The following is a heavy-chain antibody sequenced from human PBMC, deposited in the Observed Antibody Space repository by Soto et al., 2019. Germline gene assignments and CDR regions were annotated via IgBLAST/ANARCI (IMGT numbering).Heavy chain of an antibody. CDR3: ASASSVASYYFDY. J-gene: IGHJ4*02. CDR2: INAGNGNT. CDR1: GYTFTSYA. D-gene: IGHD6-19*01. V-gene: IGHV1-3*01. Sequence: ASVKVSCKASGYTFTSYAMHWVRQAPGQRLEWMGWINAGNGNTKYSRKFQGRVTITRDTSASTAYMELSSLRSEDTAVYYCASASSVASYYFDYWGQGTLVPVSS.